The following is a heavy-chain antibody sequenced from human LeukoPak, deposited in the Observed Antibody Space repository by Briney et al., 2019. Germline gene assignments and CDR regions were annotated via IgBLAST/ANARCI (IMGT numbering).Heavy chain of an antibody. J-gene: IGHJ4*02. Sequence: PGGSLRLSCAASGFTFSSYAMSWVRQAPGEGLEWVSVISGSGGSTYNADSVKGRFTISRDNSKNTLYLQMNSLRAEDTAVYYCAKDLSPNRGRWPWLVLDYWGQGTLVTVSS. CDR2: ISGSGGST. CDR3: AKDLSPNRGRWPWLVLDY. D-gene: IGHD6-19*01. CDR1: GFTFSSYA. V-gene: IGHV3-23*01.